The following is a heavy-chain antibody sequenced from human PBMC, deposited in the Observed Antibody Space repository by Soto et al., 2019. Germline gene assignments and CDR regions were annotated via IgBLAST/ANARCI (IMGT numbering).Heavy chain of an antibody. CDR3: ASNTFYYDSSGYYYPAYFDY. D-gene: IGHD3-22*01. J-gene: IGHJ4*02. CDR2: IYHSGST. Sequence: SSETLSLTCAVSGGSISSGGYSWSWIRQPPGKGLEWIGYIYHSGSTYYNPSLKSRVTISVDRSKNQFSLKLSSVTAADTAVYYCASNTFYYDSSGYYYPAYFDYWGQGTLVTVS. CDR1: GGSISSGGYS. V-gene: IGHV4-30-2*01.